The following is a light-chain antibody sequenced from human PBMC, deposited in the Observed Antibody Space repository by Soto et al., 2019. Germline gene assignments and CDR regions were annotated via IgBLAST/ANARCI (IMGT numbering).Light chain of an antibody. CDR1: QSISGY. V-gene: IGKV1-5*03. Sequence: DTQMTQSPSTLSASVGDRVNITCRASQSISGYLAWYQQKPGKAPNLLIYKASSLESGVPSRFSGGGSGTEFTLTISSLQPDDFATYYCQQYDSYPYTFGQGTKLEIK. CDR2: KAS. J-gene: IGKJ2*01. CDR3: QQYDSYPYT.